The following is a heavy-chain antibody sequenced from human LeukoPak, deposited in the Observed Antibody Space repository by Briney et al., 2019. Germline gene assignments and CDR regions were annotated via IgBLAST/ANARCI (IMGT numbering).Heavy chain of an antibody. V-gene: IGHV3-49*03. J-gene: IGHJ4*02. Sequence: QSGGSLRLSCTASGFTFGDYSMSWFRQAPGKGLGWVGFIRSKTYGGTTEDAASVKGRFTISRDDPKSIAYLQMNSLKSEDTAVYYCIRGGANSPFDYWGQGTLVTVSS. D-gene: IGHD1-1*01. CDR2: IRSKTYGGTT. CDR1: GFTFGDYS. CDR3: IRGGANSPFDY.